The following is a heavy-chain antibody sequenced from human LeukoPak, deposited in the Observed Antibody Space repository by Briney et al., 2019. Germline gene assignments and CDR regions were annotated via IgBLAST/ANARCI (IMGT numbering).Heavy chain of an antibody. CDR1: GFAFSDYY. CDR2: ISGSGNSI. V-gene: IGHV3-11*01. J-gene: IGHJ4*02. Sequence: PGGSLRLSCAGSGFAFSDYYMTWIRQAPGRGLEFISYISGSGNSIVYADSVKGRFTISRDSAKNSLYLQMNSLRDEDTAVYYCAREPRLAVYWGQGTLVTVSS. CDR3: AREPRLAVY. D-gene: IGHD6-19*01.